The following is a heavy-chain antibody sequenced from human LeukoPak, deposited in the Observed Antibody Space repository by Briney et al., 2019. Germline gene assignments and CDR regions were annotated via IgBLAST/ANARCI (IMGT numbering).Heavy chain of an antibody. D-gene: IGHD3-9*01. J-gene: IGHJ4*02. CDR1: GYTFTSYY. V-gene: IGHV1-46*01. CDR2: INPSGGST. CDR3: ARDGGIYYDILTGYYPTGYFDY. Sequence: ASVKVSCKASGYTFTSYYMHWVRQAPGQGLEWMGIINPSGGSTSYAQKFQGRVTMTRDTSTSTVYMELSSLRSEDTAVYYCARDGGIYYDILTGYYPTGYFDYWGQGTLVTVSS.